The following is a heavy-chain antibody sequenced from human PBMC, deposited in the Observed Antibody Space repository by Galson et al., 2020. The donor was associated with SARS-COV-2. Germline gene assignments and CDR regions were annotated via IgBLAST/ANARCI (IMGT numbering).Heavy chain of an antibody. CDR1: GFTFSSYG. CDR2: KRYDGSNK. J-gene: IGHJ5*02. CDR3: AKDSYDNLTGYFWGVWGLGNSGWFDP. D-gene: IGHD3-9*01. V-gene: IGHV3-30*02. Sequence: QLGESLKISCAASGFTFSSYGMHRVRQAPGKGPEGGAVKRYDGSNKHYADSLKGRFTISRDNSKNTLYLQMTSLRAEDTAVYYCAKDSYDNLTGYFWGVWGLGNSGWFDPWGKGTLVTVSS.